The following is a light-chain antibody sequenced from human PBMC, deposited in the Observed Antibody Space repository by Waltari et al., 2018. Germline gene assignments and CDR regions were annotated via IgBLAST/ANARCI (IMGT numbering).Light chain of an antibody. CDR2: DVS. Sequence: QSALTQPRPVSGSAGQSVTISCTGTGSDYVSLYPPLPGKAPKLVIYDVSKRPSGVPDRFSGSKSGTSASLTVSGLQAEDEADYYCCSFEDTWVFGGGTKLTVL. V-gene: IGLV2-11*01. CDR1: GSDY. CDR3: CSFEDTWV. J-gene: IGLJ3*02.